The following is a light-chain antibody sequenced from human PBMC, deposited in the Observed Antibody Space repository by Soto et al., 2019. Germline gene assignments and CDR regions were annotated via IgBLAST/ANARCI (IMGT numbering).Light chain of an antibody. CDR2: KIS. V-gene: IGKV2-24*01. CDR1: QSLLHGDGNTY. Sequence: EIVMTQAPLSSPVTLGQPASISCTSSQSLLHGDGNTYLSWLQQRPGQHPRLLIHKISNRFSGVPARFSGSGAGTECTLRISRVEAEDVAIYYCFQAKHFPWTFGQGTKVESK. CDR3: FQAKHFPWT. J-gene: IGKJ1*01.